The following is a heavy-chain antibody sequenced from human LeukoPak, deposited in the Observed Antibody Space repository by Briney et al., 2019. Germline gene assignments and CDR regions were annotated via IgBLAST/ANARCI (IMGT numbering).Heavy chain of an antibody. D-gene: IGHD3-3*01. V-gene: IGHV3-23*01. J-gene: IGHJ5*02. Sequence: GGSLRLSCAASGFTFSSYAMSWVRQAPGKGLEWVSATSGSGGSTYYADSVKGRFTISRDNSKNTLYLQMNSLRAEDTAVYYCAKEGYDFWSGSRWFDPWGQGTLVTVSS. CDR1: GFTFSSYA. CDR2: TSGSGGST. CDR3: AKEGYDFWSGSRWFDP.